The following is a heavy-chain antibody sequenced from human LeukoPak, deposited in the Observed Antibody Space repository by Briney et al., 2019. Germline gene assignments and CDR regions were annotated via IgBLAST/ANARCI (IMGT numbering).Heavy chain of an antibody. V-gene: IGHV4-59*08. J-gene: IGHJ5*02. D-gene: IGHD3-10*01. CDR2: IYYSGST. Sequence: DPSETLSLTCTVSGGSISSYYWSWIRQPPGKGLEWIGYIYYSGSTNYNPSLKSRVTISVDTSKNQFSLKLSSVTAADTAVYYCARRWGTMVRGVFNPWGQGTLVTVSS. CDR1: GGSISSYY. CDR3: ARRWGTMVRGVFNP.